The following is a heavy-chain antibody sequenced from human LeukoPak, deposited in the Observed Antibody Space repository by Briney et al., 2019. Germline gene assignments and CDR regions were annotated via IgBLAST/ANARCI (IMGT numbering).Heavy chain of an antibody. V-gene: IGHV3-7*01. CDR1: GFTFSSHS. CDR2: VREDGSEI. D-gene: IGHD3-22*01. J-gene: IGHJ4*02. CDR3: ARLLHFERSVYRPVDF. Sequence: PGGSLRLPCAASGFTFSSHSMSWVRQAPGKKLEWVANVREDGSEINYADSVKGRFTISRDNARNSLYLQMNILRAEDTAIYFCARLLHFERSVYRPVDFWGQGTLVSVSS.